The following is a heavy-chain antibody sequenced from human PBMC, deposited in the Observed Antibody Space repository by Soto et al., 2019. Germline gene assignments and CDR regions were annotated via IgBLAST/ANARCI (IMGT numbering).Heavy chain of an antibody. D-gene: IGHD2-15*01. CDR3: ASLYCTGGSCYTAYFAY. CDR1: GGSFFGYY. V-gene: IGHV4-59*01. CDR2: IYYSGST. Sequence: SETLSLTCTVSGGSFFGYYWSWIRQPPGKGLEWIGYIYYSGSTNYNPSLKSRVTISVDTSKSQFSLKLSSVTAADTAVYYCASLYCTGGSCYTAYFAYWGQGTLVTVSS. J-gene: IGHJ4*02.